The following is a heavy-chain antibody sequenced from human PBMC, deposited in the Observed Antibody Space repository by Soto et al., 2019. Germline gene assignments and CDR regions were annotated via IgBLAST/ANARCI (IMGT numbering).Heavy chain of an antibody. Sequence: GASVKVSCKASGGTFSSYAISWVRQAPGQGLEWMGGIIPIFGTANYAQKFQGRVTITADESTSTAYMELSSLRSEDTAVYYCARTLIYILTGYKGHYYYYGMDVWGQGTTVTVSS. J-gene: IGHJ6*02. CDR3: ARTLIYILTGYKGHYYYYGMDV. D-gene: IGHD3-9*01. CDR2: IIPIFGTA. CDR1: GGTFSSYA. V-gene: IGHV1-69*13.